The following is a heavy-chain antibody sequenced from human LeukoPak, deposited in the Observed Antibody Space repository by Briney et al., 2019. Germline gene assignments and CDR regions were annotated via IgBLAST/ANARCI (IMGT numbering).Heavy chain of an antibody. V-gene: IGHV1-3*01. J-gene: IGHJ4*02. CDR1: GYIFTNYA. CDR3: ARDGYSSGWSLDY. D-gene: IGHD6-19*01. Sequence: ASVKVSCKASGYIFTNYAMHWVRQAPGQRLEWMGWINAGNGNTQYSQKFQGRVTFTRDTSASTAYMELSSLRSDDTAVYYCARDGYSSGWSLDYWGQGTLVTVSS. CDR2: INAGNGNT.